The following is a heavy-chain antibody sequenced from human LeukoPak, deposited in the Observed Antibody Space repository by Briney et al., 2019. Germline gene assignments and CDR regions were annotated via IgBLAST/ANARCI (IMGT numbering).Heavy chain of an antibody. CDR2: IYYSGNT. Sequence: PSETLSLTCTVSGGSIITTNYYWGWIRQPPGKGLEWIGSIYYSGNTYYKPSLKSRVTISVDTSKNQFSLKLTSVTAADTAVYYCARDRLRLLRAFDIWGQGTMVTVSS. D-gene: IGHD6-19*01. CDR1: GGSIITTNYY. CDR3: ARDRLRLLRAFDI. V-gene: IGHV4-39*07. J-gene: IGHJ3*02.